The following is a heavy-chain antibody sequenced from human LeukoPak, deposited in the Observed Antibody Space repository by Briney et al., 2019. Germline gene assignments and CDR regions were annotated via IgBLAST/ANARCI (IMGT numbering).Heavy chain of an antibody. V-gene: IGHV3-23*01. CDR1: GFTFGDSA. D-gene: IGHD3-10*01. J-gene: IGHJ4*02. CDR3: ARAWFGIDY. Sequence: GGSLRLSCTASGFTFGDSAMSWFRQAAGKGLEWVSAISGSGGSTYYADSVKGRFTISRDNSKNTLYLQMNSLRAEDTAVYYCARAWFGIDYWGQGTLVTVSS. CDR2: ISGSGGST.